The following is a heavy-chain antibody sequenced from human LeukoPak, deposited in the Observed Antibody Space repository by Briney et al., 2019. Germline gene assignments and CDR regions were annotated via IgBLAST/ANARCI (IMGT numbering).Heavy chain of an antibody. Sequence: GASVKVSCKASGYTFTSYGISWVRQTPGQGLEWMGIINPSGGSTSYAQKFQGRVTMTRDTSTSTVYMELSSLRSEDTAVYYCARGPYYGMDVWGQGTTVTVSS. CDR1: GYTFTSYG. CDR3: ARGPYYGMDV. J-gene: IGHJ6*02. CDR2: INPSGGST. V-gene: IGHV1-46*01.